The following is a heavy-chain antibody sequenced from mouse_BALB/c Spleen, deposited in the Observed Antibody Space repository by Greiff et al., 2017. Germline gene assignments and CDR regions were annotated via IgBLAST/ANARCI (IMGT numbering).Heavy chain of an antibody. D-gene: IGHD1-1*01. Sequence: VQLQQSGAELVKPGASVKLSCTASGFNIKDTYMHWVKQRPEQGLEWIGRIDPANGNTKYDPKFQGKATITADTSSNTAYLQLSSLTSEDTAVYYCAIHYYYGSSYNYFDYWGQGTTLTVSS. CDR2: IDPANGNT. CDR1: GFNIKDTY. J-gene: IGHJ2*01. V-gene: IGHV14-3*02. CDR3: AIHYYYGSSYNYFDY.